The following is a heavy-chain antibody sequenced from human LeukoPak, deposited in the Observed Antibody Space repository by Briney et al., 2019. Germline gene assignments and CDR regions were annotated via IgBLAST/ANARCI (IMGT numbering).Heavy chain of an antibody. D-gene: IGHD6-19*01. Sequence: AGGSLRLSCAASGFTFSSYGMHWVRQAPGKGLEWAAVIWYDGSNKYYADSVKGRFTISRDNSKNTLYLQMNSLRAEDTAVYYCARDLGSGFGEGLDYWGQGTLVTVSS. CDR2: IWYDGSNK. J-gene: IGHJ4*02. CDR1: GFTFSSYG. CDR3: ARDLGSGFGEGLDY. V-gene: IGHV3-33*01.